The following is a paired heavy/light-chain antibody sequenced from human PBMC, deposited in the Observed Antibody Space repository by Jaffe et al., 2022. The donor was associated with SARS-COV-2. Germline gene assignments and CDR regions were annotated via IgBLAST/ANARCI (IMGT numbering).Light chain of an antibody. CDR2: MAS. CDR1: QSVNSW. J-gene: IGKJ2*01. CDR3: QQYHSFPT. Sequence: DIQMTQSPSTLSAFVGDRVTITCRASQSVNSWLAWYQQKPGKAPRLLMSMASNLESGVPSTFSGSGSGTEFTLTISSLQPDDFATYYCQQYHSFPTFGQGTKLEIK. V-gene: IGKV1-5*03.
Heavy chain of an antibody. J-gene: IGHJ3*01. CDR2: ISWDSDTI. CDR3: ARSGGTFVDDAFDV. Sequence: EAQLVESGGGSVQPGTSLRLSCAASGFRFEDHAMQWVRQAPGKGLEWVAGISWDSDTIGYADSVKGRFTVSRDNAKRSLYLRMNSLRDEDTAFYFCARSGGTFVDDAFDVWGQGTVVTVSS. D-gene: IGHD2-8*02. CDR1: GFRFEDHA. V-gene: IGHV3-9*01.